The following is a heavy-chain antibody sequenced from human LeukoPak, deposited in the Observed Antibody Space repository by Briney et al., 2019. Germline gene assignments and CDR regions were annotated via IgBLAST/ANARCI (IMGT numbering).Heavy chain of an antibody. CDR3: AKALDTYGYMRFDY. V-gene: IGHV3-23*01. J-gene: IGHJ4*02. Sequence: PGGSLRLSCATSGFTFVSYAMTWVRQAPGKGLEWVSAINGGGDTTYYADSVKGRFTVSRDRSTNTLFLQMSSLRAEDSGMYCCAKALDTYGYMRFDYWGQGTLVTVSP. D-gene: IGHD5-24*01. CDR2: INGGGDTT. CDR1: GFTFVSYA.